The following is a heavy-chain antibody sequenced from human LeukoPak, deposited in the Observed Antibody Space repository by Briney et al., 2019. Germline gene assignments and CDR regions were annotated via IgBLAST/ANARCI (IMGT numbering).Heavy chain of an antibody. CDR1: GYSISSGYY. D-gene: IGHD3-22*01. J-gene: IGHJ4*02. CDR3: ARVKYYYDSSGYHLFDY. Sequence: SETLSLTCTVSGYSISSGYYWGWIRQPPGKGLEWIGSIYYSGSTYYNPSLKSRVTISVDTSKNQFSLKLSSVTAADTAVYYCARVKYYYDSSGYHLFDYWGQGTLVTVSS. V-gene: IGHV4-38-2*02. CDR2: IYYSGST.